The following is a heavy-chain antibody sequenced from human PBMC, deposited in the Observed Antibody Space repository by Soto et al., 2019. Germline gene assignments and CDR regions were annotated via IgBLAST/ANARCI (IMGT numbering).Heavy chain of an antibody. CDR2: INHSGGT. D-gene: IGHD3-22*01. J-gene: IGHJ4*02. CDR1: GGSFSAYY. Sequence: SETMSLTCPVYGGSFSAYYWSWIRQPPGKGLEWIGEINHSGGTSYNPSLKSRVTISVDTSKSQFSMKLTSVTAADRAVYYCARGSVVTDDRSAFYEYWCQGTPVTVSS. V-gene: IGHV4-34*01. CDR3: ARGSVVTDDRSAFYEY.